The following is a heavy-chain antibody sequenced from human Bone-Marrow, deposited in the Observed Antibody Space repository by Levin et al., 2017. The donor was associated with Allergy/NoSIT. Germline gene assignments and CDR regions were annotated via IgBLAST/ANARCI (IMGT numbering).Heavy chain of an antibody. V-gene: IGHV1-69*01. J-gene: IGHJ6*02. CDR3: AKDGGNVDISMGNYHYQGMDV. Sequence: KISCKVSGGTFSSYAIIWVRQVPGQGLEWMGGIIPVFGRADHAQKLQGRVTITADESTSTAYMELSSLRSEDTAVYYCAKDGGNVDISMGNYHYQGMDVWGLGTTVTVSS. D-gene: IGHD5-12*01. CDR2: IIPVFGRA. CDR1: GGTFSSYA.